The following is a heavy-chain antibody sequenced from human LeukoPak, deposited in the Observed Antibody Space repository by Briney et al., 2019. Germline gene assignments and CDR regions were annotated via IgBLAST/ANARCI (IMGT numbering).Heavy chain of an antibody. CDR2: ISWNSGSI. CDR1: GFTFDDYA. V-gene: IGHV3-9*01. D-gene: IGHD6-13*01. J-gene: IGHJ4*02. CDR3: VKDFGSSFWILDY. Sequence: PGGSLRLSCAASGFTFDDYAMHWVRQAPGKGLEWVSGISWNSGSIGYADSVKGRFTISRDNAKNSLYLQMNSLRAEDTALYYCVKDFGSSFWILDYWGQGTLVTVSS.